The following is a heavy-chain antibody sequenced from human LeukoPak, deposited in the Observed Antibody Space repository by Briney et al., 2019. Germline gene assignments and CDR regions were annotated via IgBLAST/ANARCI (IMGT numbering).Heavy chain of an antibody. CDR2: IYHSGST. D-gene: IGHD3/OR15-3a*01. V-gene: IGHV4-30-2*01. J-gene: IGHJ6*02. CDR3: ARVSKKRGQNYYYNGMDV. CDR1: GGSISSGGYS. Sequence: PSETLSLTCAVSGGSISSGGYSWSWIRQPPGKGLEWIGYIYHSGSTYYNPSLKSRVTISVDRSKNQFSLKLSSVTAADTAVYYCARVSKKRGQNYYYNGMDVWGQGTTVTVSS.